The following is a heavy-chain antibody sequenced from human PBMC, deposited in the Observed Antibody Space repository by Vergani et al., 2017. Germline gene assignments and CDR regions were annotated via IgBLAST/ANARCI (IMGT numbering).Heavy chain of an antibody. CDR3: ASGIAAPQFDY. CDR1: GGSISSGGYY. Sequence: QVQLQESGPGLVKPSQTLSLTCTVSGGSISSGGYYWSWIRQPAGKGLEWIGRIYTSGSTNYNPSLKSRVTISVDTSKNQFSLKLSSVTAADTAVYYCASGIAAPQFDYWGQGTLVTVSS. CDR2: IYTSGST. D-gene: IGHD6-6*01. J-gene: IGHJ4*02. V-gene: IGHV4-61*02.